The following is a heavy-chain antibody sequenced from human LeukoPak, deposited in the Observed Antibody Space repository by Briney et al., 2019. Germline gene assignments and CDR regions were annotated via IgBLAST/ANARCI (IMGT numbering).Heavy chain of an antibody. J-gene: IGHJ4*02. Sequence: SETLSLTCSVSGVSIRNSDYYWGWIRQSPGKGLEWIGSIYYSGSTYYNPSLKSRVTISVDTSKNQYSLKLSSVTAADTAVYYCARADPSYYGSSGYFDYWGQGTLVTVSS. CDR2: IYYSGST. D-gene: IGHD3-22*01. V-gene: IGHV4-39*07. CDR1: GVSIRNSDYY. CDR3: ARADPSYYGSSGYFDY.